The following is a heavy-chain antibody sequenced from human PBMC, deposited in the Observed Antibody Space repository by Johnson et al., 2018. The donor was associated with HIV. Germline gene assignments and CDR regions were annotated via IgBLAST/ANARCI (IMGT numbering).Heavy chain of an antibody. CDR3: ARQLATGDDAFDI. CDR2: ISGSGGYT. V-gene: IGHV3-23*04. CDR1: GFTFSSYA. J-gene: IGHJ3*02. D-gene: IGHD7-27*01. Sequence: VQLVESGGGLVQPGGSLRLSCAASGFTFSSYAMSWVRQAPGKGLEWVSAISGSGGYTYYPGSVKGRFTISRENAKNSLYLQMNSLRAGDTAVYYCARQLATGDDAFDIWGQGTMVTVSS.